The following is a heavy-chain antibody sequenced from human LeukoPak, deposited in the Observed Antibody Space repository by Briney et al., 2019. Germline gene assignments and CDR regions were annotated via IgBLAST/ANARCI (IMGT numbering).Heavy chain of an antibody. CDR3: ARDLDSSGYYPDY. D-gene: IGHD3-22*01. CDR1: GFTFSSYG. CDR2: IWYDGTNK. V-gene: IGHV3-33*01. J-gene: IGHJ4*02. Sequence: GGSLRLSCAASGFTFSSYGMHWVRQAPGEGLEWVAVIWYDGTNKYYANSVKGRFTISRDNSKNTLYLQMNSLRAEDTAVYYCARDLDSSGYYPDYWGQGTLVTVSS.